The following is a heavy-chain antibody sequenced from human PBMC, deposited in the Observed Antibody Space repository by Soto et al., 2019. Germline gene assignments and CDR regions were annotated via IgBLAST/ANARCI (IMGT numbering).Heavy chain of an antibody. Sequence: EVQLVESGGNLVQAGGSLRLSCAASGFSFISYSMSWVRQAPGKGLEWVSYISNSGSVIHDADSVKGRFTISRDNAKNSLSLQMNSLRDEDTALYYCVRVYASKTFDLWGQGTVVTVSS. CDR2: ISNSGSVI. CDR3: VRVYASKTFDL. D-gene: IGHD2-2*01. CDR1: GFSFISYS. V-gene: IGHV3-48*02. J-gene: IGHJ3*01.